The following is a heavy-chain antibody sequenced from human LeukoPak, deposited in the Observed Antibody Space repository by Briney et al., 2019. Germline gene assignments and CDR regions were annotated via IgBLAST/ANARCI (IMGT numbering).Heavy chain of an antibody. CDR2: VYYTGST. V-gene: IGHV4-59*01. CDR1: GASISDYY. D-gene: IGHD2-8*01. J-gene: IGHJ4*02. CDR3: ARGVWSLYSGLSIDS. Sequence: PSETLSLTCTVSGASISDYYWSWIRHPPGKGLEWIGHVYYTGSTNYSPSLKSRVTISVDTSNNQFYLKLNSMAAGDTAVYYCARGVWSLYSGLSIDSWGQGNLVTVSS.